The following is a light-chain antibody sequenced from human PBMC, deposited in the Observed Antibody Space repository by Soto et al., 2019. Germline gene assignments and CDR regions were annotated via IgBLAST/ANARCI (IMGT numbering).Light chain of an antibody. V-gene: IGKV1-12*01. CDR3: QQAASFPIT. CDR1: QGVSTW. Sequence: DIQMTQYPYSVYASVGDRVTNTCRASQGVSTWLAWYQQKPGKAPNLLIYTASSLQSGVPSRFCGSGSGTDFTLAINGLQPEDFATYYCQQAASFPITFGQGTRLEIK. J-gene: IGKJ5*01. CDR2: TAS.